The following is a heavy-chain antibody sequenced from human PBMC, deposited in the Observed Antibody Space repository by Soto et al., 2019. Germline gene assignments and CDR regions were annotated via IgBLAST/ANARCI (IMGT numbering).Heavy chain of an antibody. CDR3: ARNVWGSSGLLDWFDS. J-gene: IGHJ5*01. CDR1: GYNFTNYW. Sequence: EVQLVQSGAEVRKPGESLRISCKASGYNFTNYWITWVRQKPGKGLEWMGRTDPTDSYTNYSPSFEGHVTLSADKSIRTASLQWSSLKASDTAIYYCARNVWGSSGLLDWFDSWGQGTLVTVSS. V-gene: IGHV5-10-1*03. D-gene: IGHD3-16*01. CDR2: TDPTDSYT.